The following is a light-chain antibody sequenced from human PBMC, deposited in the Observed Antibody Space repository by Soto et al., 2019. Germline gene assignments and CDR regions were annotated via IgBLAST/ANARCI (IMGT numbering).Light chain of an antibody. CDR3: QPYGDLPPT. Sequence: EIVLTQSPDTLSLSPGERATLSCRASQSVTYDQLAWYRQTPGQAPRLLIYGASSRAAGIPDRFSGSGSGTEFTLTISRLEPEHFVVYHCQPYGDLPPTFGQGTTVAIK. CDR1: QSVTYDQ. CDR2: GAS. V-gene: IGKV3-20*01. J-gene: IGKJ1*01.